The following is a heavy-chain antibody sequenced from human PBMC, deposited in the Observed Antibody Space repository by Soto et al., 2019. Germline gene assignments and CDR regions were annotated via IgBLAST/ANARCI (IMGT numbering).Heavy chain of an antibody. CDR3: ERDTGDGPFDF. D-gene: IGHD1-1*01. J-gene: IGHJ4*02. Sequence: QVHLVQSGAEVRKPGASVKVSCKASGYTFSSYAMHWVRQAPGQRLEWMGWINAGYGNTKSSQKFQDRVTISRDTSGSQAYKDLTSRRAEDTALYYCERDTGDGPFDFWGQGTLVTVPS. CDR1: GYTFSSYA. CDR2: INAGYGNT. V-gene: IGHV1-3*01.